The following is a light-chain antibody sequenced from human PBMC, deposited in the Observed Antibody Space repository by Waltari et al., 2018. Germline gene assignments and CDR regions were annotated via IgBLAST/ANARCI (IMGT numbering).Light chain of an antibody. V-gene: IGLV2-11*01. J-gene: IGLJ3*02. Sequence: QSALTQPRSVSGSPGQSVTICCTGTSSDVGCYNYVSWYQQRPGNAPKLMIYDVSNPPSGVPDGFAGSKSGNTASRTISGLQAEDETDYYCCSYAGSYTWVFGGGTKLTVL. CDR3: CSYAGSYTWV. CDR2: DVS. CDR1: SSDVGCYNY.